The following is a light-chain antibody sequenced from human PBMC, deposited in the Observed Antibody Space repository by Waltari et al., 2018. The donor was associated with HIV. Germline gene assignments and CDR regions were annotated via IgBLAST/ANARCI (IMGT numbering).Light chain of an antibody. CDR1: NSDVGNYNL. Sequence: QSALTQPASVSGSPGQSITISCTGTNSDVGNYNLVSWYQQHPGKAPKLMIYAVNKRPSGISVRFSGSKSDNTASLTISGLQAEDEADYYCCSYASSTTYVFGTGTKITVL. CDR3: CSYASSTTYV. CDR2: AVN. J-gene: IGLJ1*01. V-gene: IGLV2-23*02.